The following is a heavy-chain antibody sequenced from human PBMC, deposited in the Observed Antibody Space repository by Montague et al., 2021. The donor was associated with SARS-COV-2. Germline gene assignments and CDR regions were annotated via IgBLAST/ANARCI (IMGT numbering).Heavy chain of an antibody. V-gene: IGHV4-4*02. Sequence: SETLSLTRVVSDVSLSSSTWWSWVRQSPGKGLEWVGETYLSGFTHYNPSVKSRVTISLDDSRSQFSLRLTSVTAADTAVYFCARGGLGNRGFDYWGQGALVTVSS. J-gene: IGHJ4*02. D-gene: IGHD3/OR15-3a*01. CDR3: ARGGLGNRGFDY. CDR2: TYLSGFT. CDR1: DVSLSSSTW.